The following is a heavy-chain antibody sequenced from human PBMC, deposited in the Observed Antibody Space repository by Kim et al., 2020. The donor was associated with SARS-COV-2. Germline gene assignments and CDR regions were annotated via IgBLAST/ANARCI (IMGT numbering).Heavy chain of an antibody. V-gene: IGHV1-3*01. CDR1: GYTFTSYA. CDR3: ARFYGSGSYFWYYFDY. D-gene: IGHD3-10*01. CDR2: INAGNGNT. Sequence: ASVKVSCKASGYTFTSYAMHWVRQAPGQRLEWMGWINAGNGNTKYSQKFQGRVTITRDTSASTAYMELSSLRSEDTAVYYCARFYGSGSYFWYYFDYWGQGTLVTVSS. J-gene: IGHJ4*02.